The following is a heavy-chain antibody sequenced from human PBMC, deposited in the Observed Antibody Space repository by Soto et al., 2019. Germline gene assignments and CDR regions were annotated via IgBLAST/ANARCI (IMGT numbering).Heavy chain of an antibody. J-gene: IGHJ3*02. CDR2: ISSSGSTI. CDR1: GFTFSSYS. V-gene: IGHV3-21*04. CDR3: ARGVPYYYDSSGSWEAFDI. D-gene: IGHD3-22*01. Sequence: EVQLVESGGGLVKPGGSLRLSCAASGFTFSSYSMNWVRQAPGKGLEWVSSISSSGSTIYYADSVKGRFTISRDNAKNSLYLQMNSLRAEDTAVYYCARGVPYYYDSSGSWEAFDIWGQGTMVTVSS.